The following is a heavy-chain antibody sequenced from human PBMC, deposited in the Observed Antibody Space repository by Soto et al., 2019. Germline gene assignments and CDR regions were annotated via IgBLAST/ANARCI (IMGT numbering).Heavy chain of an antibody. CDR2: INHSGST. D-gene: IGHD2-15*01. J-gene: IGHJ4*02. CDR1: GGSFSGYY. V-gene: IGHV4-34*01. Sequence: SETLSLTCAVYGGSFSGYYWSWIRQPPGKGLEWIGEINHSGSTNYNPSLKSRVTISVDTSKNQFSLKLSSVTAADTAVYYCARGQYCSGGSCYYHSSEFDYWGQGTLVTVSS. CDR3: ARGQYCSGGSCYYHSSEFDY.